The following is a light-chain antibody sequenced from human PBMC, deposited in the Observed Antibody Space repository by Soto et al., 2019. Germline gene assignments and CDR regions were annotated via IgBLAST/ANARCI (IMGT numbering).Light chain of an antibody. V-gene: IGKV1-6*01. CDR2: AAS. J-gene: IGKJ1*01. CDR1: QSISTW. Sequence: IQMTPSPSTLSASVVDSVTITCRASQSISTWLAWYQQKPGKAPKLLIYAASSLQSGVPSRFSGSGSGTDFTLTISSLQPEDFATYYCLQDYNYPRTFGQGTKVDIK. CDR3: LQDYNYPRT.